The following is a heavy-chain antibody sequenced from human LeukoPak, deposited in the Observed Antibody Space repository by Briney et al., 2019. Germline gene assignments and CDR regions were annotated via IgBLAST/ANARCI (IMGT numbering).Heavy chain of an antibody. Sequence: IPGGSLRLSCAASGFSFSSYSMNWVRQAPGKGLEWVSSISSSSSYIYYADSVRGRFSISRDNAKNSLSLQMNSLRAEDTAVYYCAKADDYVWGSYRHFDYWGQGTLVTVSS. CDR3: AKADDYVWGSYRHFDY. J-gene: IGHJ4*02. CDR2: ISSSSSYI. CDR1: GFSFSSYS. D-gene: IGHD3-16*02. V-gene: IGHV3-21*04.